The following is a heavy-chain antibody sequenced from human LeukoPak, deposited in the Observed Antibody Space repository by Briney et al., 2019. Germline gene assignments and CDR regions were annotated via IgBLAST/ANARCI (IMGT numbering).Heavy chain of an antibody. J-gene: IGHJ4*02. CDR3: AIDLPPFCFYC. V-gene: IGHV1-69*04. Sequence: SVKVSCTASVGIFSSYAISWVRQAPGHGLEWMGKNIPILGVANYAQKIQGRVTIPEDNSPGTAYLELSSLGSVYTAVYYWAIDLPPFCFYCWVQGTVVTVCS. CDR1: VGIFSSYA. CDR2: NIPILGVA.